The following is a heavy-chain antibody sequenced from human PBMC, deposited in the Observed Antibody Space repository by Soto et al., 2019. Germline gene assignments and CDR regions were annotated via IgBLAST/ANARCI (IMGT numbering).Heavy chain of an antibody. J-gene: IGHJ5*02. V-gene: IGHV3-21*01. Sequence: LRLSCAASGFTFSSYSMNWVRQAPGKGLEWVSSISSSSSYIYYADSVKGRFTISRDNAKNSLYLQMNSLRAEDTAVYYCARDPRGYCSSTSCSQNWFDPWGQGTLVTVSS. CDR1: GFTFSSYS. CDR3: ARDPRGYCSSTSCSQNWFDP. CDR2: ISSSSSYI. D-gene: IGHD2-2*01.